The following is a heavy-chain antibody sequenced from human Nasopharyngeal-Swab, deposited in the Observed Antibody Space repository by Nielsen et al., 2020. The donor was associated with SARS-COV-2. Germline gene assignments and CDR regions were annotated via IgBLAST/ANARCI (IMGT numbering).Heavy chain of an antibody. V-gene: IGHV1-8*01. D-gene: IGHD6-19*01. J-gene: IGHJ5*02. CDR1: GYTFTSYD. Sequence: ASVKVSCKASGYTFTSYDINWVRQATGQGLEWMGWMNPNSGNTGYAQKFQGRVTMTRNISISTAYMELSSLRSEDTAVYYCARAYPARQYSSGWSYNWFDPWGQGTLVTASS. CDR3: ARAYPARQYSSGWSYNWFDP. CDR2: MNPNSGNT.